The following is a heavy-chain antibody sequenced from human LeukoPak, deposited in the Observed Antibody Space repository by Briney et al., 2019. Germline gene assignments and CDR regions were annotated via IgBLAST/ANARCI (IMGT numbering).Heavy chain of an antibody. J-gene: IGHJ4*02. D-gene: IGHD2-15*01. CDR1: GGSISSYY. Sequence: PSETLSLTCTVSGGSISSYYWSWIRQPPGKGLEWIGYIYHSGSTYYNPSLKSRVTISVDRSKNQFSLKLSSVTAADTAVYYCARGRVAGFDYWGQGTLVTVSS. V-gene: IGHV4-59*12. CDR2: IYHSGST. CDR3: ARGRVAGFDY.